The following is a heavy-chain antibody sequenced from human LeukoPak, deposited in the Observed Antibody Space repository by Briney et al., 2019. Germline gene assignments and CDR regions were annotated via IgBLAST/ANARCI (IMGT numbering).Heavy chain of an antibody. CDR2: IYYTGST. Sequence: SETLSLTCTVSGGSISSYFWSWIRQPPGKGLEWIGYIYYTGSTSYNPSLKSRVTISVDTSKNQLSLKVGSVTAADTAVYYCAKNEATEVVFDIWGKGTMVPVSS. D-gene: IGHD2-15*01. J-gene: IGHJ3*02. CDR1: GGSISSYF. V-gene: IGHV4-59*08. CDR3: AKNEATEVVFDI.